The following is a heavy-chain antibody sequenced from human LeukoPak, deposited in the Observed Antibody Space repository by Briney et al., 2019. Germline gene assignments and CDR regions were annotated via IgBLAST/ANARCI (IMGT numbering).Heavy chain of an antibody. CDR3: AKDTHHVPRGYMDV. CDR1: GFTFDDYA. D-gene: IGHD3-10*01. V-gene: IGHV3-43*01. Sequence: GGSLRLSCAASGFTFDDYAMHWVRQAPGKGLEWVSLISWDGGSTYYADSVKGRFTISRDNSKNSLYLQMNSLRTEDTALYYCAKDTHHVPRGYMDVWGKGTTVTVSS. J-gene: IGHJ6*03. CDR2: ISWDGGST.